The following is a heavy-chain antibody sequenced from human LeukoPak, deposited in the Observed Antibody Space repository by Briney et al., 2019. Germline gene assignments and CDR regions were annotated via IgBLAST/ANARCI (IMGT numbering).Heavy chain of an antibody. CDR1: GFTFSSYA. V-gene: IGHV3-23*01. Sequence: GGSLRLSCAASGFTFSSYAMSWVRQAPGKGLEWVSAISGSGASTYYADSVKGRFTISRDNSKNTLYLQMNSLRAEDTAVYYCAKDVVGATYIPWDYWGQGTLVTVSS. J-gene: IGHJ4*02. CDR3: AKDVVGATYIPWDY. D-gene: IGHD1-26*01. CDR2: ISGSGAST.